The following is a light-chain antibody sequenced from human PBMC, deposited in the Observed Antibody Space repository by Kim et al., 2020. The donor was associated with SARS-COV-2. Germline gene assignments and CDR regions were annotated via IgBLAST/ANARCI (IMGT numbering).Light chain of an antibody. CDR1: KLGDKY. Sequence: SYELTQSPSVSVSPGQTASITCSGDKLGDKYAYWYQQKPGQSPVLVIYHDSKRPSGIPERFSGSNSGNTATLTISGTQAMDEADYYCQAWDSSTVVFGGG. CDR3: QAWDSSTVV. J-gene: IGLJ3*02. CDR2: HDS. V-gene: IGLV3-1*01.